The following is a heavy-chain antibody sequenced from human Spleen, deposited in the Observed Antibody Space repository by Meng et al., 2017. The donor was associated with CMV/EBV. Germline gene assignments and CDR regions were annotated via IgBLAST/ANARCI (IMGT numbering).Heavy chain of an antibody. CDR1: GFSFSSYW. J-gene: IGHJ4*02. CDR3: ARDSSLISIFGVVTGYFDS. Sequence: ESLKISCAGSGFSFSSYWMGWVRQGPGKGLEWVANIKQDGTETFYVDSVKGRFTISRDNAKASLYLQMDSLKAEDTAVYYCARDSSLISIFGVVTGYFDSWGQGTLVTVSS. CDR2: IKQDGTET. D-gene: IGHD3-3*01. V-gene: IGHV3-7*01.